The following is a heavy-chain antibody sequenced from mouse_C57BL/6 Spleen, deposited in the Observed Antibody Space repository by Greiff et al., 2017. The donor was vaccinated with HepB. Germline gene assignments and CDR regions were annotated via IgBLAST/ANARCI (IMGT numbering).Heavy chain of an antibody. D-gene: IGHD2-2*01. CDR3: TRGTTRVTLDY. J-gene: IGHJ2*01. V-gene: IGHV1-5*01. CDR1: GYTFTSYW. Sequence: VQLQQSGTVLARPGASVKMSCKTSGYTFTSYWMHWVKQRPGQGLEWIGAIYPGNSDTSYNQKFKGKAKLTAVTSASTAYMEPSSLTNEDSAVYYCTRGTTRVTLDYWGQGTTLTVSS. CDR2: IYPGNSDT.